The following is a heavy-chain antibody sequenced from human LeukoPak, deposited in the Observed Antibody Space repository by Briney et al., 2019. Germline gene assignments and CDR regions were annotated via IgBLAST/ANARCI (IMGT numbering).Heavy chain of an antibody. CDR3: AGSNTWYHSFDY. V-gene: IGHV4-4*07. J-gene: IGHJ4*02. Sequence: SETLSLTCTVSGGSISSYYWSWIRQPAGKGLEWIGRIYTSGSTNYNPSLKSRVTISVDKSKNQFSLKLSSVTAADTAVYYCAGSNTWYHSFDYWGQGTLVTVSS. D-gene: IGHD6-13*01. CDR1: GGSISSYY. CDR2: IYTSGST.